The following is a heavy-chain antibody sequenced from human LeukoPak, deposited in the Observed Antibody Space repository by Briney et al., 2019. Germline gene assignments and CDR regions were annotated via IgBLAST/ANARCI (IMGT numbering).Heavy chain of an antibody. Sequence: PGGSLRLSCAVSGITLSNYGMSWVRQAPGKGLEWVAGLSGSAGGTNYVDSVKGRFTISRDNPKNTLYLQMNSLRSEDTAVYYCARSAATTVVTLVAFDYWGQGTLVTVSS. J-gene: IGHJ4*02. CDR3: ARSAATTVVTLVAFDY. CDR1: GITLSNYG. CDR2: LSGSAGGT. D-gene: IGHD4-23*01. V-gene: IGHV3-23*01.